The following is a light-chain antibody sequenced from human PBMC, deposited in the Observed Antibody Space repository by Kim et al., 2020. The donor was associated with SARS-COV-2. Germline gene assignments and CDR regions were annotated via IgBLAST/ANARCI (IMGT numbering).Light chain of an antibody. V-gene: IGKV1-9*01. CDR3: QQLNSYPLT. CDR1: QDINNY. CDR2: AAS. J-gene: IGKJ4*01. Sequence: ASVVDRVTITCRASQDINNYLTWYQQTPGRAPNRLIYAASTLQSGVPSRFSGSGSGTEFTLTISSLQPEDFATYYCQQLNSYPLTFGGGTKVDIK.